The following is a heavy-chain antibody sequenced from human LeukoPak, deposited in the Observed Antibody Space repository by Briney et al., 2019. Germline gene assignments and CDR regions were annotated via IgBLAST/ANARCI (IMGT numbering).Heavy chain of an antibody. CDR2: IYYSGST. J-gene: IGHJ4*02. D-gene: IGHD2-21*02. Sequence: PSETLSLTCTVSGGSISSYYWSWIRQPPGKGLEWIGYIYYSGSTSYKPSLKSRVTMSVDTSKNQFSLKLSSVTAADTAVYYCARDLRVVVTAIFDFWGQGTLVTVSS. CDR3: ARDLRVVVTAIFDF. V-gene: IGHV4-59*12. CDR1: GGSISSYY.